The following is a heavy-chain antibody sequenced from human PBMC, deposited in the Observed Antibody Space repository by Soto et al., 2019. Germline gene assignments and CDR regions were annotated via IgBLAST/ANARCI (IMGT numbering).Heavy chain of an antibody. J-gene: IGHJ4*02. Sequence: PGGSLGLSCAASGFTFSSYAMHWVRQAPGKGLEWVAVISYDGSNKYYADSVKGRFTISRDNSKNTLYLQMNSLRAEDTAVYYCAREVDTAMVKGFDYWGQGTLVTVSS. CDR2: ISYDGSNK. CDR3: AREVDTAMVKGFDY. CDR1: GFTFSSYA. D-gene: IGHD5-18*01. V-gene: IGHV3-30-3*01.